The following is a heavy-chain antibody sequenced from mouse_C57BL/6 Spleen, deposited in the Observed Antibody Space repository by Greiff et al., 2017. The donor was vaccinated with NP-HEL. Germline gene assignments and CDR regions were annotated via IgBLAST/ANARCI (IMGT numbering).Heavy chain of an antibody. CDR2: IGPGSGST. Sequence: VQLQQSGAELVKPGASVKLSCKASGYTFTDYYINWVKQRPGQGLEWIGKIGPGSGSTYYNEKFKGKATLTADNSSSTAYMQLSSLTSEDSAVYLCARRAYDSSVDYWGKGTTLTVAS. J-gene: IGHJ2*01. CDR1: GYTFTDYY. D-gene: IGHD1-1*01. CDR3: ARRAYDSSVDY. V-gene: IGHV1-77*01.